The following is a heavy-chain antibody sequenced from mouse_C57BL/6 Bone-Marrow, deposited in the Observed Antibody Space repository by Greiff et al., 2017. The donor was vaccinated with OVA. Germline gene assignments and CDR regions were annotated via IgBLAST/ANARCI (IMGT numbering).Heavy chain of an antibody. CDR2: IDPSDSYT. V-gene: IGHV1-69*01. CDR1: GYTFTSYW. Sequence: QVQLQQPGAELVMPGASVKLSCKASGYTFTSYWMHWVKQRPGQGLEWIGEIDPSDSYTNYNQKLKGKSTLTVDKSSSTAYMQLSSLTSEDSAVYYCAREGLKGYAMDYWGQGTSVTVSS. J-gene: IGHJ4*01. CDR3: AREGLKGYAMDY.